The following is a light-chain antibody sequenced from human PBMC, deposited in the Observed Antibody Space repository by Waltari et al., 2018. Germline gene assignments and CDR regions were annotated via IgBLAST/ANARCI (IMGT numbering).Light chain of an antibody. CDR3: CSNVGSSVF. CDR1: NSNVGSYNL. Sequence: QSALTQPASVSGSPGQSITISCTGFNSNVGSYNLVSWYQKHPGKAPKLLIYEGNRRPSGGSNRFSGSKSDNTASLTLSGLQAEDEADYYCCSNVGSSVFFGGGTKLTVL. J-gene: IGLJ2*01. V-gene: IGLV2-23*03. CDR2: EGN.